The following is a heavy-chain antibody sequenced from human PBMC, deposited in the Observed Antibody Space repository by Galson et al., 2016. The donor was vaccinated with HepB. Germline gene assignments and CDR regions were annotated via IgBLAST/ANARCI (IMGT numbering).Heavy chain of an antibody. CDR2: IYRTGNT. CDR3: ARADYGYTGAIDY. V-gene: IGHV4-31*03. J-gene: IGHJ4*02. D-gene: IGHD5-18*01. Sequence: TLSLTCTVSGVSLSRIGYDWSWIRQSPGKGLEWIGNIYRTGNTSYRPSLESRLTISVDTSKNQFSLKLSSVTAADAAMYFCARADYGYTGAIDYWGQGTLVAVSS. CDR1: GVSLSRIGYD.